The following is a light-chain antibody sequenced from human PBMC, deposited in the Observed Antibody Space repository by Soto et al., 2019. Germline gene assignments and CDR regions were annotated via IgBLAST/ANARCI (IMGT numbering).Light chain of an antibody. CDR1: QSISSY. J-gene: IGKJ1*01. V-gene: IGKV1-39*01. Sequence: DIQMTQSPSSLSASVGDRVTITCRASQSISSYLNWYQQKPGKAPKLLIYAASRLQGGVPSSFSGSGSGTDFTLTISSLQPEDFATYYCQQSFSTPGTFGQGTKVEIK. CDR2: AAS. CDR3: QQSFSTPGT.